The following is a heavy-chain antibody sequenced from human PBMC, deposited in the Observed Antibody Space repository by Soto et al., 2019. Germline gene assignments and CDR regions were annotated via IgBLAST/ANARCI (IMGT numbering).Heavy chain of an antibody. D-gene: IGHD3-16*01. V-gene: IGHV3-30-3*01. CDR3: ARERRIFYYGIDV. J-gene: IGHJ6*02. CDR1: GLTFNNYS. Sequence: PGGSLRLSCAASGLTFNNYSMHWVRQAPGKGLEWVAVISYDGNNKYYADSVKGRFTTSRDNSKNTLYLQVNSLRREDTAVYYCARERRIFYYGIDVWGQGTTVTVSS. CDR2: ISYDGNNK.